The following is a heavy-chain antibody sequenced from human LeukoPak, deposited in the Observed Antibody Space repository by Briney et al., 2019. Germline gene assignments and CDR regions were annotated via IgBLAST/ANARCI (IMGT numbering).Heavy chain of an antibody. CDR2: NKSKTDGGTT. V-gene: IGHV3-15*01. Sequence: GGSLRLFCAASGFTFRNAWMSWVRQAPGKGLEWVGRNKSKTDGGTTDYAAPVKGRFTISRDDSKNTLYLQMNSLRTEDTAVYYCTTAVSGYYNVDYWGQGTLVTVSS. CDR1: GFTFRNAW. D-gene: IGHD3-9*01. J-gene: IGHJ4*02. CDR3: TTAVSGYYNVDY.